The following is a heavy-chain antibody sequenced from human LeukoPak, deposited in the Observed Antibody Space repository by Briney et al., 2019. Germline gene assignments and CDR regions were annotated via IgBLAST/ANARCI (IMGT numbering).Heavy chain of an antibody. D-gene: IGHD3-16*01. CDR1: GGSISSSSYY. CDR2: IYYSGST. V-gene: IGHV4-61*01. J-gene: IGHJ5*02. CDR3: ARSRPYSPNWFDP. Sequence: SETLSLTCTVSGGSISSSSYYWSWIRQPPGKGLEWIGYIYYSGSTNYNPSLKSRVTISVDTSKNQFSLKLSSVTAADTAVYYCARSRPYSPNWFDPWGQGTLVTVSS.